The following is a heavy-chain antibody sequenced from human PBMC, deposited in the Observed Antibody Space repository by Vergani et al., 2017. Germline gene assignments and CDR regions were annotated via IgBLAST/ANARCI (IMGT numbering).Heavy chain of an antibody. V-gene: IGHV1-46*01. CDR2: INPSGGST. Sequence: QVQLVQSGAEVKKPGASVKVSCKASGYTFTSYYMHWVRQAPGKGLEWRGIINPSGGSTSYARKIQGRRTRTRDTSTRTVYMELSRLRSEDTAVYYCARFIVGDEERYFDYWGQGTLVTVSS. CDR1: GYTFTSYY. CDR3: ARFIVGDEERYFDY. D-gene: IGHD1-26*01. J-gene: IGHJ4*02.